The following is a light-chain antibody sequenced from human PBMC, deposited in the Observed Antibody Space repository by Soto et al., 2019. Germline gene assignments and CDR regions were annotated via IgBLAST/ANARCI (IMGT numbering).Light chain of an antibody. J-gene: IGLJ1*01. Sequence: QSALTQPRSVSGSPGQSVTVSCIGTSSDVGGYNSVSWYQEHPGKAPKLMIYDVIKRPSGVPDRFSGSKSGNTASLTISGLLAEDEADYYCCSYVGSYSYVFGTGTKATVL. CDR1: SSDVGGYNS. CDR3: CSYVGSYSYV. CDR2: DVI. V-gene: IGLV2-11*01.